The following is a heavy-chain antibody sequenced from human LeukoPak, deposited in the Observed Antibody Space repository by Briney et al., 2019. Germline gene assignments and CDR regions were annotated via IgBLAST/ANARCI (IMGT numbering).Heavy chain of an antibody. Sequence: GRSLRLSCATSGFTFSHYGMHWVRQAPGKGLEWVAVIWNDATNMYYGDSVKGRFVISRDNSKNTIYLQMNSLRVEDTAVYYCAKDAQRGFDYSNSLQSWGQGTLVTVSS. V-gene: IGHV3-33*06. CDR3: AKDAQRGFDYSNSLQS. D-gene: IGHD4-11*01. J-gene: IGHJ5*02. CDR1: GFTFSHYG. CDR2: IWNDATNM.